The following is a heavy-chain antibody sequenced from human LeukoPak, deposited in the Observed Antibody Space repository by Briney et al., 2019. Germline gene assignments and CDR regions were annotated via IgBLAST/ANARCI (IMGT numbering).Heavy chain of an antibody. V-gene: IGHV3-30*03. CDR2: ISYDGSNK. D-gene: IGHD3-22*01. Sequence: GRSLRLSCAASGFTFSSYGMHWVRQAPGKGLEWVAVISYDGSNKYYADSVKGRFTISRDNSKNTMYLEMNSLRAEDTAVYYCARWGFGYYDSSALRTSYGMDVWGQGTTVTVSS. CDR1: GFTFSSYG. CDR3: ARWGFGYYDSSALRTSYGMDV. J-gene: IGHJ6*02.